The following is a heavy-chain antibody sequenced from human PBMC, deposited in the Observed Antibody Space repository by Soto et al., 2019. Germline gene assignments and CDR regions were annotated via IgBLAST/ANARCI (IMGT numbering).Heavy chain of an antibody. D-gene: IGHD3-9*01. CDR3: TSGCLRTGYYGEGFDF. V-gene: IGHV1-46*02. Sequence: ASVKVSCKASGYTFDTYFMHWVRQAPGQGLEWMGIINPTSGSTTYAQIFPGRVTMTRDTSTSTVYMELSSLRSEDTAVYYCTSGCLRTGYYGEGFDFWGQGTLVTVSS. J-gene: IGHJ4*02. CDR2: INPTSGST. CDR1: GYTFDTYF.